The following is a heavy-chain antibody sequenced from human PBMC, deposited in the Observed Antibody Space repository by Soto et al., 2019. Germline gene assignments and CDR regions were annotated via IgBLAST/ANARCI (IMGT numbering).Heavy chain of an antibody. D-gene: IGHD1-26*01. V-gene: IGHV4-59*01. CDR1: GGSISNYY. CDR3: ARDGKVSGSATHWFDP. Sequence: QVQLQESGPGLVKPSETLSLTCTVSGGSISNYYWSWIRQPPGKGLEWIGCIFYSGSTNYSPSLRSRATLPVDTSKNQFSLELSSVTAADTAVYYCARDGKVSGSATHWFDPWGQGTLVTVSS. CDR2: IFYSGST. J-gene: IGHJ5*02.